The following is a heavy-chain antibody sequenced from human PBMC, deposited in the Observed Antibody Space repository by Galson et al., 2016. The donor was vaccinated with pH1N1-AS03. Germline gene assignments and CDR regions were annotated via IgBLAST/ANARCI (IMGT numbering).Heavy chain of an antibody. V-gene: IGHV3-15*01. D-gene: IGHD4-17*01. CDR2: IKNRENGRTT. Sequence: SLRLSCAASGFTFSSYAMNWVRQAPGKGLEWVGLIKNRENGRTTDYAAPVKGRFTISRDDSKNTLYLQMNSLKTEDTAVYYCTTDDYGDYRGTGAGTNDAFDMWGQGTMVTVSS. CDR3: TTDDYGDYRGTGAGTNDAFDM. J-gene: IGHJ3*02. CDR1: GFTFSSYA.